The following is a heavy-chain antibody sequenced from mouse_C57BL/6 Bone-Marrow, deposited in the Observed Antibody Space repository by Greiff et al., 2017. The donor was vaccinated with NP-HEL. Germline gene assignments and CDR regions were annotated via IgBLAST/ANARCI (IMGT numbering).Heavy chain of an antibody. Sequence: EVHLVESGGGLVQPGGSMKLSCVASGFTFSNYWMNWVRQSPEKGLEWVAQIRLKSDNYATHYAESVKGRFTISRDDYKSSVYLQMNNLRAEDTGIYYCTAYFFFDYWGQGTTLTVSS. CDR1: GFTFSNYW. D-gene: IGHD2-10*01. CDR3: TAYFFFDY. CDR2: IRLKSDNYAT. J-gene: IGHJ2*01. V-gene: IGHV6-3*01.